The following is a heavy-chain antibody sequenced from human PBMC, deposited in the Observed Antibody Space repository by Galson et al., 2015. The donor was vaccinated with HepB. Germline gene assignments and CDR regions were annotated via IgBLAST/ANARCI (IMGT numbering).Heavy chain of an antibody. D-gene: IGHD3-9*01. CDR2: ISGCSGST. CDR1: GFTFSSYA. CDR3: AKAESRLRYFDWLLHPFDY. Sequence: SLRLSCAASGFTFSSYAMSWVRQAPGKGLEWVSAISGCSGSTYYADSVKGRFTISRDNSKNTLYLQMNSLRAEDTAVYYCAKAESRLRYFDWLLHPFDYWGQGTLVTVSS. J-gene: IGHJ4*02. V-gene: IGHV3-23*01.